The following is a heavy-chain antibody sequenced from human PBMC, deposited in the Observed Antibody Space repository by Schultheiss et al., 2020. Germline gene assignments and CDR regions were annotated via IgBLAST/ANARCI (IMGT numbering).Heavy chain of an antibody. CDR3: ARDHSSGWYSYYYYYYGMDV. CDR1: GGSISSYY. Sequence: LETLSLTCTVSGGSISSYYWSWIRQPPGKGLEWIGYIYYSGSTNYNPSLKSRVTISVDTSKNQFSLKLSSVTAADTAVYYCARDHSSGWYSYYYYYYGMDVWGQGTTVTVSS. J-gene: IGHJ6*02. V-gene: IGHV4-59*12. D-gene: IGHD6-19*01. CDR2: IYYSGST.